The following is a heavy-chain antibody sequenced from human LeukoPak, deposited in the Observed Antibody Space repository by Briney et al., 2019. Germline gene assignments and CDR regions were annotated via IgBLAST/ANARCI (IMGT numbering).Heavy chain of an antibody. J-gene: IGHJ4*02. CDR2: IGAGGTST. CDR1: GFTFSSYA. CDR3: AKDLDYTTSGYYFDY. Sequence: GGSLRLSCTASGFTFSSYAMNWVRQAPGKGLEWVSGIGAGGTSTYYADSVKGRFTISRDNSRNTLYLPMNSLRADDTAVYYCAKDLDYTTSGYYFDYWGQGTLVTVSS. V-gene: IGHV3-23*01. D-gene: IGHD4-11*01.